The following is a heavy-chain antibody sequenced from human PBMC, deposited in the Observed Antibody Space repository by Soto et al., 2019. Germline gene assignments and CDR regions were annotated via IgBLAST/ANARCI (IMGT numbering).Heavy chain of an antibody. V-gene: IGHV3-33*01. CDR1: GFTFSNYG. Sequence: QVQLVEPGGGVVQPGRSLRLSCAASGFTFSNYGMHWVRQAPGKGLEWVAVILNDGSNRDHADSVKDRFTISRGNSENRLYLLMKRLRAEDPAVYYCARDDEYSGNGMDVWGQGTTVTVS. D-gene: IGHD3-10*01. CDR3: ARDDEYSGNGMDV. CDR2: ILNDGSNR. J-gene: IGHJ6*02.